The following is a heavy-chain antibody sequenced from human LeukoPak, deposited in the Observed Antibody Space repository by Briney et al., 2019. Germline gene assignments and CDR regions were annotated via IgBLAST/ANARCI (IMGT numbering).Heavy chain of an antibody. D-gene: IGHD4-17*01. CDR1: GFTFSNYA. CDR3: AKAPTVTTLGT. J-gene: IGHJ4*02. CDR2: VSSSGAST. V-gene: IGHV3-23*01. Sequence: PGASLRLSCAASGFTFSNYAMTWVRQAPGKGLEWVSTVSSSGASTYYADSVKGRFTISRDNSKNTLYLQMNSLRAEDTAIYYCAKAPTVTTLGTWGQGTLVTVSS.